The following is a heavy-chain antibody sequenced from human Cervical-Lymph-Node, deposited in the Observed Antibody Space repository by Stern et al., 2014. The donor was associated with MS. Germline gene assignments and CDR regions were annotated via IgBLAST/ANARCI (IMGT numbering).Heavy chain of an antibody. CDR3: ARNGAYSGYYDAFDI. V-gene: IGHV4-31*03. CDR1: GGSINSGGVY. J-gene: IGHJ3*02. D-gene: IGHD5-12*01. Sequence: QVQLQESGPGLVKSSQTLSLTCTVSGGSINSGGVYWSWIRQHPGKGLETVGDIYYSGSADSNPSLKSRVTISVDTSKKQFSLNLTSVTAADTAVYYCARNGAYSGYYDAFDIWGQGTMVTVSS. CDR2: IYYSGSA.